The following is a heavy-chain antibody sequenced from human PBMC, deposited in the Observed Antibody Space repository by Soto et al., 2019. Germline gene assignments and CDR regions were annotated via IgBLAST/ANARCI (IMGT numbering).Heavy chain of an antibody. J-gene: IGHJ5*02. Sequence: GASVKVSCKASGYTFTSYAMHCVRQAPGQMLEWMGWINAGNGNTKYSQKFQGRVTITRDTSASTAYMELSSLRSEDTAVYYCARVFWSGYYAPYGWFDPWGQGTLVTSPQ. V-gene: IGHV1-3*01. CDR3: ARVFWSGYYAPYGWFDP. CDR1: GYTFTSYA. D-gene: IGHD3-3*01. CDR2: INAGNGNT.